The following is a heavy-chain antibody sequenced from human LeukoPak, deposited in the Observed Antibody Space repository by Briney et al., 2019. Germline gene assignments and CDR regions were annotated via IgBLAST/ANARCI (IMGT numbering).Heavy chain of an antibody. V-gene: IGHV4-59*01. J-gene: IGHJ4*02. CDR1: GGSINSDY. Sequence: SETLSLPCSVSGGSINSDYWNWIRQPPGKGLEWIGYIYYSGSTNYNPSLKSRVTISVDTSKNQFSLKLSSVTAADTAVYYCAREPAARPLFDYWGQGTLVTVSS. CDR2: IYYSGST. D-gene: IGHD6-6*01. CDR3: AREPAARPLFDY.